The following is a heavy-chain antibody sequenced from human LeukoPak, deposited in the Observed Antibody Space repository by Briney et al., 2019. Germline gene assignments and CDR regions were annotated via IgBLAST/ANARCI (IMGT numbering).Heavy chain of an antibody. Sequence: SQTLSLTCTVSGGSISSGSYYWSWIRQPAGKGLEWIGRIYTSGSTNYNPSLKSRVTISVDTSKNQFSLKLSSVTAADTAVYYCARVPPYHDFENDYWGQGTLVTVSS. V-gene: IGHV4-61*02. J-gene: IGHJ4*02. CDR1: GGSISSGSYY. CDR2: IYTSGST. CDR3: ARVPPYHDFENDY. D-gene: IGHD3-3*01.